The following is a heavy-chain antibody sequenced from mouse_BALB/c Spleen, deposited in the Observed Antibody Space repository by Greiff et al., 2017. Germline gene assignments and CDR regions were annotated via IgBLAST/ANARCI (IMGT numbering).Heavy chain of an antibody. V-gene: IGHV1-14*01. D-gene: IGHD2-12*01. CDR3: ARRRGFYDGGYYFDY. CDR2: INPFNDGT. CDR1: GYTFTSYV. J-gene: IGHJ2*01. Sequence: VQLKQSGPELVKPGASVKMSCKASGYTFTSYVMHWVKQKPGQGLEWIGYINPFNDGTKYNEKFKGKATLTSDKSSSTAYMELSSLTSEDSAVYYCARRRGFYDGGYYFDYWGQGTTLTVSS.